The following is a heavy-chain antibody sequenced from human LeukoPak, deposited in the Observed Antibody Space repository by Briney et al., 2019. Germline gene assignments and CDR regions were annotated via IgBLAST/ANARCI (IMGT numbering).Heavy chain of an antibody. J-gene: IGHJ5*02. CDR1: GLTFSSYA. D-gene: IGHD3-9*01. CDR2: ISYDGSNK. V-gene: IGHV3-30-3*01. Sequence: GGSLRLSCAASGLTFSSYAMHWVRQAPGKGLEWVAVISYDGSNKYYADSVKGRFTISRDNSKNTLYLQMNSLRAEDTAVYYCARDGPVLRYFDWLHTNWFDPWGQGTLVTVSS. CDR3: ARDGPVLRYFDWLHTNWFDP.